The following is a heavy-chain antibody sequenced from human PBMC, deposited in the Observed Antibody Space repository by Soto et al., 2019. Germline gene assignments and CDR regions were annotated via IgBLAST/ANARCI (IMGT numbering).Heavy chain of an antibody. J-gene: IGHJ4*02. CDR1: GFTFSGSA. Sequence: GGSLRLSCAASGFTFSGSAMHWVRQASGKGLEWVGRIRSKANSYATAYAASVKGRFTISRDDSKNTAYLQMNSLKTEDTAVYYCTRRGAVAGKALVDYWGQGTLVTVPS. V-gene: IGHV3-73*01. CDR2: IRSKANSYAT. D-gene: IGHD6-19*01. CDR3: TRRGAVAGKALVDY.